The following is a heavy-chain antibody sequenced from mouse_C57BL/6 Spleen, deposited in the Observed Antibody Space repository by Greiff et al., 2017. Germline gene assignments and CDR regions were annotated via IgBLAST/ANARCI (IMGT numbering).Heavy chain of an antibody. Sequence: QVQLKQPGAELVKPGASVKVSCKASGYTFTSYWMHWVKQRPGQGLEWIGRIHPSDSDTNYNQKFKGKATLTVDKSSSTAYMQLSSLTSEDSAVYYCAITPSYYGSSYGDWYFDVWGTGTTVTVSS. D-gene: IGHD1-1*01. CDR1: GYTFTSYW. CDR3: AITPSYYGSSYGDWYFDV. J-gene: IGHJ1*03. CDR2: IHPSDSDT. V-gene: IGHV1-74*01.